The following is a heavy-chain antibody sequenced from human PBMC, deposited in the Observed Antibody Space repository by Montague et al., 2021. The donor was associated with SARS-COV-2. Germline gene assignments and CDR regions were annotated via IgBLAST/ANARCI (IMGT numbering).Heavy chain of an antibody. J-gene: IGHJ4*02. V-gene: IGHV4-61*01. Sequence: SETLSLTCTVSGVSISSGSYYWSWVRQPPGKGLEWIGYVYHTGSTNYNPSLKSRVTLSIDTSKNQFSLNLTSVTAADTAVYYCVREKYYFDDGGSNWGQGGLIAV. CDR1: GVSISSGSYY. D-gene: IGHD3-22*01. CDR2: VYHTGST. CDR3: VREKYYFDDGGSN.